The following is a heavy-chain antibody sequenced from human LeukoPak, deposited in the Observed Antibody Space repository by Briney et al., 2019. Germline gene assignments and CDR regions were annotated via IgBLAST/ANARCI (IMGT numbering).Heavy chain of an antibody. D-gene: IGHD3-22*01. CDR2: ISHSGST. CDR1: GGSFSDYF. J-gene: IGHJ5*02. V-gene: IGHV4-34*01. CDR3: ARDNNGDYYDYNWFDP. Sequence: PSETLSLTCAVYGGSFSDYFWSWIRQPPGKGLEWIGEISHSGSTTYNPSLRSRVTISGDTSKNQFSLKLSSVTAADTAVYYCARDNNGDYYDYNWFDPWGQGTLVTVSS.